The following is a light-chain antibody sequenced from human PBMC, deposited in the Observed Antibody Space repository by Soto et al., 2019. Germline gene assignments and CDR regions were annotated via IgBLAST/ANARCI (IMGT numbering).Light chain of an antibody. Sequence: DIVMTQSPLSLPVTPGGPASISCRSSQSLLHSNGYNYLDWYLQKSGQYPXLLIYLGSNRASGVPDRFSGSGSGTDFTLKISRVEADDVGVYFCAQGLATPFTFGGGTKVDI. CDR1: QSLLHSNGYNY. V-gene: IGKV2-28*01. J-gene: IGKJ4*01. CDR2: LGS. CDR3: AQGLATPFT.